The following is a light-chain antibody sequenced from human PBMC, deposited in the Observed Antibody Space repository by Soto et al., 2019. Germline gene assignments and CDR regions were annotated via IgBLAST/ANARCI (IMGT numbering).Light chain of an antibody. CDR1: QSISSY. Sequence: MTVCPCYHSASVAARVTITWLASQSISSYLNWYQQKPGKAPKLRIYKVSSLESGVLSRFSGSGSGTELTLTISSLQPDDFATYYCHQYNSYWTFGQGTKVDIK. CDR2: KVS. V-gene: IGKV1-5*03. J-gene: IGKJ1*01. CDR3: HQYNSYWT.